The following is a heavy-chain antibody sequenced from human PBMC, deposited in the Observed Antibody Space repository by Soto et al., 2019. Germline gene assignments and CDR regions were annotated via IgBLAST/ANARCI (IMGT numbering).Heavy chain of an antibody. D-gene: IGHD3-10*01. V-gene: IGHV3-66*01. CDR3: ASKLWFGEFFA. CDR1: GFTVSSNY. J-gene: IGHJ5*02. CDR2: IYNGGST. Sequence: EVQLVESGGGLVQPGGSLRLSCAASGFTVSSNYMSWVRQAPGKGLEWVSVIYNGGSTYYAGSVKGRFTISRDNSKNTLHLQMHGLGAEDTAVYYCASKLWFGEFFAWGQGTLVTVCS.